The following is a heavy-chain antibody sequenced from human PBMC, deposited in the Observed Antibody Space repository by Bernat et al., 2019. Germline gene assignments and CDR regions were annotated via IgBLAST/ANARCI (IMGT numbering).Heavy chain of an antibody. Sequence: QVELQQWGAGLLKPSETLSLTCAVYGGSFRDHHWSWIRQPPGKGLEWIGEINHSGSANQNPSLRSRVTILVDTSKNQFSLKPTSVTAADTAVYYCARGAAPRPMFDSWGRGNLVTVS. D-gene: IGHD6-6*01. V-gene: IGHV4-34*01. CDR1: GGSFRDHH. CDR2: INHSGSA. J-gene: IGHJ4*02. CDR3: ARGAAPRPMFDS.